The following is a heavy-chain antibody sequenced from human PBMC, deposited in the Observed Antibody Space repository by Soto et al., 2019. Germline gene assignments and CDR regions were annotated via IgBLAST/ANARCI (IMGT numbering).Heavy chain of an antibody. CDR2: INHSGST. D-gene: IGHD3-22*01. J-gene: IGHJ4*02. CDR1: GGSFSGYY. Sequence: SETLSLTCAVYGGSFSGYYWSWIRQPPGKGLEWIGEINHSGSTNYNPSLKSRVTISVDTSKNQFSLKLSSVTAADTAVYYCARIRRRLFFGYFDYWGQGTLVSVS. CDR3: ARIRRRLFFGYFDY. V-gene: IGHV4-34*01.